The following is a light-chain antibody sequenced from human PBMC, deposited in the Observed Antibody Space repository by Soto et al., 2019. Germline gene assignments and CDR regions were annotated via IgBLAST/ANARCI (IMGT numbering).Light chain of an antibody. CDR1: QVITND. J-gene: IGKJ1*01. Sequence: IQMTQSPSSLSASVGDRVTITCRASQVITNDLGWYQQKPGKAPRRLIYAASILQSGVPSRFSGSGSGTEFTLTISSLQPEDFATYYCLQHNTYPWTFGQGTKVDIK. CDR2: AAS. CDR3: LQHNTYPWT. V-gene: IGKV1-17*01.